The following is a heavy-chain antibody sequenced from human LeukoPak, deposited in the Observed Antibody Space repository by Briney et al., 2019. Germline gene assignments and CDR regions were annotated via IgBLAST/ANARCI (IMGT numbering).Heavy chain of an antibody. Sequence: SQTLSLTCAVYLGSFSGYYWTSVRQAPGNGLEWIGEIKHSGSTNHNPTLKSRVTISVDPSKNQFSLKLSSVTAADTAVYYCARGGYYDILAGYSDTFDIWGQGTMVTISS. CDR3: ARGGYYDILAGYSDTFDI. CDR1: LGSFSGYY. CDR2: IKHSGST. D-gene: IGHD3-9*01. V-gene: IGHV4-34*01. J-gene: IGHJ3*02.